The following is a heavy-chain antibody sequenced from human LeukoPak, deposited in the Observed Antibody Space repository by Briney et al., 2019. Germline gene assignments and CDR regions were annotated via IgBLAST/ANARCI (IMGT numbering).Heavy chain of an antibody. CDR2: IIPIFGTA. Sequence: ASVKVSCKASGGTFSSYAISWVRQAPGQGLEWMGGIIPIFGTANYAQKFQGRVTITADESTSTAYMELSSLRSEDTAVYYCARAAGVVFYGSGSYYTGDYWGQGTLVTVSS. D-gene: IGHD3-10*01. V-gene: IGHV1-69*13. CDR1: GGTFSSYA. J-gene: IGHJ4*02. CDR3: ARAAGVVFYGSGSYYTGDY.